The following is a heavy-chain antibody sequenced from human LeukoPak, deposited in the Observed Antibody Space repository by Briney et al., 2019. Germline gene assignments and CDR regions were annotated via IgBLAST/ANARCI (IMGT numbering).Heavy chain of an antibody. CDR1: GFTFSSYA. D-gene: IGHD6-13*01. Sequence: GRSLRLSCAASGFTFSSYAMHWVRQAPGKGLEWVAVISYDGSNKYYADSVKGRFTISRDNSKNTLYLQMNSLTPEDTAVYYCARDRIAASGDLDYWGQGTLVAVSS. CDR2: ISYDGSNK. CDR3: ARDRIAASGDLDY. J-gene: IGHJ4*02. V-gene: IGHV3-30-3*01.